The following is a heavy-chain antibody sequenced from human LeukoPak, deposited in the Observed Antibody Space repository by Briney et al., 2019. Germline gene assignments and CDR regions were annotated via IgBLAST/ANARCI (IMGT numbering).Heavy chain of an antibody. CDR3: AREANSYDSGTYAWFDY. J-gene: IGHJ4*02. CDR1: GGSFRAYF. V-gene: IGHV4-34*01. D-gene: IGHD3-10*01. CDR2: INQSGDT. Sequence: SETLSLTCAVHGGSFRAYFWSWIRQSPGKGLEWIEEINQSGDTNYNPSLKNRVTISSDTSKDQFSLKLSSVTAADTAIYYCAREANSYDSGTYAWFDYWGQGTLVTVSS.